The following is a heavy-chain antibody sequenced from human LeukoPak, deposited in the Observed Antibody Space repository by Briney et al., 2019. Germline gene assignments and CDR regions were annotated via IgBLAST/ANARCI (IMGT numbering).Heavy chain of an antibody. CDR3: VTTRQLAVVPRFDP. D-gene: IGHD2-2*01. Sequence: SETLSLTCAVYGGSFSGYYWSWIRQPPGKGLEWIGEINHSGSTNYNPSLKSRVTMSVDTSNNQFSLNLSSVTAADTAVYYCVTTRQLAVVPRFDPWGQGTLVTVSS. CDR2: INHSGST. CDR1: GGSFSGYY. V-gene: IGHV4-34*01. J-gene: IGHJ5*02.